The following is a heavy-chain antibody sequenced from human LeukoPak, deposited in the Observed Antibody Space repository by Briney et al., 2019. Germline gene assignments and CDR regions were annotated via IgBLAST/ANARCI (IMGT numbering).Heavy chain of an antibody. Sequence: GGSLKLSCAASGFTFSGSAMHWVRQASGKGLEGVGRIRSKANSYATAYAASVKGRFTISRDDSKNTAYLQMNSLKTEDTAVYYCTRGYYYDSMFDPWGQGTLVTVSS. V-gene: IGHV3-73*01. CDR2: IRSKANSYAT. J-gene: IGHJ5*02. CDR1: GFTFSGSA. CDR3: TRGYYYDSMFDP. D-gene: IGHD3-22*01.